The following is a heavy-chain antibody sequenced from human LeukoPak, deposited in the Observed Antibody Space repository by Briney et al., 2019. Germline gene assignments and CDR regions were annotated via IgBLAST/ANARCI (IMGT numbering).Heavy chain of an antibody. CDR1: GGSISSYY. D-gene: IGHD3-3*01. Sequence: SETLSLTCTVSGGSISSYYWSWIRQPPGKGLEWIGYIYYSGSTNYNPSLKSRVTISVDTSKNQFSLKLSSVTAADTAVYYCAWGLRFLEWLERPRDAFDIWGQGTMVTVSS. V-gene: IGHV4-59*08. CDR2: IYYSGST. CDR3: AWGLRFLEWLERPRDAFDI. J-gene: IGHJ3*02.